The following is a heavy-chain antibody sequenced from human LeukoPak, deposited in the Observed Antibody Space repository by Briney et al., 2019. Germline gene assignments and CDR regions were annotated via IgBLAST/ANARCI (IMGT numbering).Heavy chain of an antibody. J-gene: IGHJ6*02. Sequence: GGSLRLSCAASGFTFSTYWMHWVRQAPGKGLVWVSRIYSDVSSTTYADSVKGRFTISRDNAKNTLYLQMNSLRAEDTAVYYCARLQRYVSDYYYGMDVWGQGTTVTVSS. CDR3: ARLQRYVSDYYYGMDV. V-gene: IGHV3-74*01. D-gene: IGHD5-24*01. CDR1: GFTFSTYW. CDR2: IYSDVSST.